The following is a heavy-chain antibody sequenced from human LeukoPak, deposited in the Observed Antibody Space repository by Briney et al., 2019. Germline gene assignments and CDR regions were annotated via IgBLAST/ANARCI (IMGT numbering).Heavy chain of an antibody. CDR1: GDSVSRSDSY. CDR2: IYYCGRT. D-gene: IGHD3-22*01. V-gene: IGHV4-39*01. Sequence: SETLSLTCSVSGDSVSRSDSYWDWIRQPPGKGLEWIGPIYYCGRTYYSPSLKSRVIMSVDPSNNQFSLNLRSVTAADTAVYYCARRRYYDGSGYLEWGQGTLLSVSS. J-gene: IGHJ1*01. CDR3: ARRRYYDGSGYLE.